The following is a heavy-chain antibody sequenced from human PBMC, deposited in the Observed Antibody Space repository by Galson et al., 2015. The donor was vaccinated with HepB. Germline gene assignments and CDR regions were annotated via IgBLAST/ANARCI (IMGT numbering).Heavy chain of an antibody. Sequence: TLSLTCTVSGGSISSGGYYWSWIRQHPGKGLEWIGYIYYSGSTYYNPSPKSRVTISVDTSKNQFSLKLSSVTAADTAVYYCARGSYDILTGPAGFDPWGQGTLVTVSS. V-gene: IGHV4-31*03. D-gene: IGHD3-9*01. J-gene: IGHJ5*02. CDR1: GGSISSGGYY. CDR3: ARGSYDILTGPAGFDP. CDR2: IYYSGST.